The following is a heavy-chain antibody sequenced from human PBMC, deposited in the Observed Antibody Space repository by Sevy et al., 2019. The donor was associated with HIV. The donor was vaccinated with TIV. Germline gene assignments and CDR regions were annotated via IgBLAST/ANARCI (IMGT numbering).Heavy chain of an antibody. V-gene: IGHV3-7*02. D-gene: IGHD2-15*01. CDR3: VRAIQLAASY. Sequence: GGSLRLSCEASAINIRDYWMNRVRQAPRKGLEWVANINPDGSKIYYAESVKGRFTISRDSAKNSVFLQMTSLRAEDTAVYYCVRAIQLAASYWGQGMLVTVSS. CDR1: AINIRDYW. J-gene: IGHJ4*02. CDR2: INPDGSKI.